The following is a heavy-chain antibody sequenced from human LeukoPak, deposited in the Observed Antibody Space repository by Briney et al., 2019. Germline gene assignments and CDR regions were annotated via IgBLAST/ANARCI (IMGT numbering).Heavy chain of an antibody. D-gene: IGHD5-18*01. V-gene: IGHV1-8*01. J-gene: IGHJ6*03. Sequence: ASVKVSCKASGYTFTSYDINWVRQATGQGLEWMGWMNPNSGNTGYAQKFQGRVTMTRNTSISTAYMELSSLRSEDTAVYYCARGKNGGQLWLTRYYYYYYMDVWGKGTTVTISS. CDR1: GYTFTSYD. CDR2: MNPNSGNT. CDR3: ARGKNGGQLWLTRYYYYYYMDV.